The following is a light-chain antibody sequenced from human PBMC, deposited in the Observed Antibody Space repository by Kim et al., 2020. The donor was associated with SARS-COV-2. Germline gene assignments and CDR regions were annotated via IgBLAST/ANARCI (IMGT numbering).Light chain of an antibody. CDR3: QQYNSQWT. CDR2: KAS. V-gene: IGKV1-5*03. CDR1: QSISSW. J-gene: IGKJ1*01. Sequence: DIQMTQSPSTLSASVGDRVTITCRASQSISSWLAWYQQKPGKVPKILIYKASSLESGVPTRFSGSGSGTEFTLTISSLQPDDFATYYCQQYNSQWTFGQGTKVDIK.